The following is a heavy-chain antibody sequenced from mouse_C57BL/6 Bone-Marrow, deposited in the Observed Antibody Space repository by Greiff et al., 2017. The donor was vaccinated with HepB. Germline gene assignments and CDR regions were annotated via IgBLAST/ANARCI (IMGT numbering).Heavy chain of an antibody. J-gene: IGHJ4*01. Sequence: QVHVKQPGAELVKPGASVKLSCKASGYTFTSYWMHWVKQRPGRGLEWIGRIDPNSGGTKYNEKFKSKATLTVDKPSSTAYMQLSSLTSEDSAVYYCARGGSPITTVGAMDYWGQGTSVTVSS. V-gene: IGHV1-72*01. D-gene: IGHD1-1*01. CDR1: GYTFTSYW. CDR3: ARGGSPITTVGAMDY. CDR2: IDPNSGGT.